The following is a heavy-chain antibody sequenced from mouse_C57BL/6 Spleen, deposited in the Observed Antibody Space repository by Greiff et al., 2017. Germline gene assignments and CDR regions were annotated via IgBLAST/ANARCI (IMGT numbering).Heavy chain of an antibody. V-gene: IGHV1-64*01. D-gene: IGHD1-1*01. CDR2: IHPNSGST. CDR3: ARWNYGSSYYAMDY. CDR1: GYTFTSYW. Sequence: QVQLQQSGAELVKPGASVKLSCKASGYTFTSYWTHWVKQRPGQGLEWIGMIHPNSGSTNYNEKFKSKATLTVDKSSSTAYMQLSSLTSEDSAVYYCARWNYGSSYYAMDYWGQGTSVTVSS. J-gene: IGHJ4*01.